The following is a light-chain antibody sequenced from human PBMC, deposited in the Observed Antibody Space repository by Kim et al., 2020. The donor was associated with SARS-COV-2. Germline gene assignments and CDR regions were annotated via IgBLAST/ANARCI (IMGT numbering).Light chain of an antibody. CDR2: HNY. CDR3: QAWDFNWV. V-gene: IGLV3-1*01. Sequence: VAASKAQTTTFTCSEDNLRNIYSCWYQQKPGPSPVLFIYHNYPRPSAMPERFSGSNYGNTATLTISGTQAMDEDDYHCQAWDFNWVFGRGTRLTVL. J-gene: IGLJ3*02. CDR1: NLRNIY.